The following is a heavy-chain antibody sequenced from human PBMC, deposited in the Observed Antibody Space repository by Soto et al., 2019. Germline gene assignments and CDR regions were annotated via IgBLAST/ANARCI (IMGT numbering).Heavy chain of an antibody. CDR1: GGSISSGGYS. Sequence: PSETLSLTCTVSGGSISSGGYSWSWIRQPPGKGLEWIGLIYYSGSTHYNPSLKSRLIISVDTSKNQFSLKLSSVTAADTAVYYCARSVTPWGQGTLVTVSS. V-gene: IGHV4-31*03. CDR3: ARSVTP. D-gene: IGHD3-10*01. CDR2: IYYSGST. J-gene: IGHJ5*02.